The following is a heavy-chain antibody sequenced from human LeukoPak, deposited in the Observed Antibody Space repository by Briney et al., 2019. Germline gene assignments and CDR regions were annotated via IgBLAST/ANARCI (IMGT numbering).Heavy chain of an antibody. D-gene: IGHD1-14*01. V-gene: IGHV4-39*01. CDR3: AREGTGYY. Sequence: SETLSLTCTVSGGSISNRNYHWGWIRQPPGKGLEWIGSICSSGSAYYNPSLKSRVTTSIDTSKNQFSLRLTSVTAADTAVYYCAREGTGYYWGQGTLVTVSS. CDR2: ICSSGSA. J-gene: IGHJ4*02. CDR1: GGSISNRNYH.